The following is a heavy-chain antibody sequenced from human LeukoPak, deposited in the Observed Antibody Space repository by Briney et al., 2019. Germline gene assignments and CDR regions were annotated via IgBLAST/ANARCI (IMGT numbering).Heavy chain of an antibody. Sequence: SETLSLTCTVSGGSISSSSYYWGWIRQPPGKGLEWIGSIYYSGSTYYNPSLKSRVTISVDTSKNQFSLKLSSVTAADMAVYYCAICYGANEGSFDYWGQGTLVTVSS. D-gene: IGHD4-17*01. J-gene: IGHJ4*02. CDR3: AICYGANEGSFDY. CDR2: IYYSGST. CDR1: GGSISSSSYY. V-gene: IGHV4-39*01.